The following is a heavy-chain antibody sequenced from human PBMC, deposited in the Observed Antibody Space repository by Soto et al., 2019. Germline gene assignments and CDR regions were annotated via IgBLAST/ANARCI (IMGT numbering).Heavy chain of an antibody. J-gene: IGHJ4*02. Sequence: QITLKESGPTLVKPTQTLTLTCTFSGFSLSTSGVGVGWIRQPPGKALEWLALIYWDDDKRYSPSLNSRLTXTXXTSKNPVVLTMTNMDPVDTATYYCAHSRPPRLLDHWGQGTLVTVSS. D-gene: IGHD6-6*01. CDR3: AHSRPPRLLDH. V-gene: IGHV2-5*02. CDR2: IYWDDDK. CDR1: GFSLSTSGVG.